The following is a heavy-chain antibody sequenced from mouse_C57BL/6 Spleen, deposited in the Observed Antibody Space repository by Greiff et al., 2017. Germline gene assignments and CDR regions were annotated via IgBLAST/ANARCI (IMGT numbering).Heavy chain of an antibody. D-gene: IGHD3-2*02. V-gene: IGHV1-42*01. CDR2: INPSTGGT. J-gene: IGHJ4*01. Sequence: EVQLQQSGPELVKPGASVKISCKASGYSFTGYYMNWVKQSPEKSLEWIGEINPSTGGTTYNQKFKAKATLTVDKSSSTAYMQLKSLTSEDSAVYYCARGGIRQLRLGAMDYWGQGTSVTVSS. CDR3: ARGGIRQLRLGAMDY. CDR1: GYSFTGYY.